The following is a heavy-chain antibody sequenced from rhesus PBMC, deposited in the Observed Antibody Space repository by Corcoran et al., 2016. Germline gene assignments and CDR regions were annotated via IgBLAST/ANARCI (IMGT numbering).Heavy chain of an antibody. V-gene: IGHV3S18*01. Sequence: EVQLVESGGGLAKPGGCLRLSCAASGFSFRAYYMSWFCQAPGRVSVISYTGGSPYYAASVQGKFTISRENAKNTLYLQMDSLRAEDTAVYYCARSSIVGATGYFEFWGQGALVTVSS. CDR1: GFSFRAYY. CDR2: ISYTGGSP. D-gene: IGHD1-44*02. CDR3: ARSSIVGATGYFEF. J-gene: IGHJ1*01.